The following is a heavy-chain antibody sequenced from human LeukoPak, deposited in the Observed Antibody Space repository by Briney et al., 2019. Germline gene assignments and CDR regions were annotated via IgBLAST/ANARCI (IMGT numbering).Heavy chain of an antibody. CDR2: ISWNSGSI. V-gene: IGHV3-9*03. J-gene: IGHJ4*02. CDR1: GFTFDDYA. CDR3: AKGSYDSSGYYNFDY. D-gene: IGHD3-22*01. Sequence: PGRSLGLSCAASGFTFDDYAMHWVRQAPGKGLEWVSGISWNSGSIGYADSVKGRFTISRDNAKNSLYLQMNSLRAEDMALYYCAKGSYDSSGYYNFDYWGQGTLVTVSS.